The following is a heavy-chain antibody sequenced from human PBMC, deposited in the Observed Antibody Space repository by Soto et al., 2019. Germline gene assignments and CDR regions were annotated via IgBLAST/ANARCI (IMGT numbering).Heavy chain of an antibody. Sequence: QVPLVESGGGVVQPGRSLRLSCAASGFTFSSYAMHWVRQAPGKGLEWVAVISYDGSNKYYADSVKGRFTISRDNSKNTLYPQMNSLRAEDTAVYYCARERDELSYYGMDVWGQGTTVTVSS. CDR1: GFTFSSYA. D-gene: IGHD3-16*02. CDR3: ARERDELSYYGMDV. CDR2: ISYDGSNK. J-gene: IGHJ6*02. V-gene: IGHV3-30-3*01.